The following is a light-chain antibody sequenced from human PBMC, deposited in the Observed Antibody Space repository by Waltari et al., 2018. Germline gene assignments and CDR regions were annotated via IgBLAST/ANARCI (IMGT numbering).Light chain of an antibody. CDR2: DVS. Sequence: HQHPGKAPKLIIYDVSKRPSGVPDRFSGSKSGNTASLTISGLQAEDEADYYCCSYAGSYTFEGVFGGGTKLTVL. V-gene: IGLV2-11*01. CDR3: CSYAGSYTFEGV. J-gene: IGLJ2*01.